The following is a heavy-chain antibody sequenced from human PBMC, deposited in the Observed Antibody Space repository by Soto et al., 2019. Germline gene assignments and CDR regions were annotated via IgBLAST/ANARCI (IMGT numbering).Heavy chain of an antibody. CDR2: ISYDGSNK. CDR3: ARVPSSSGRAHFDY. CDR1: GFTFSSYA. Sequence: QVQLVESGGGVVQPGRSLRLSCAASGFTFSSYAMHWVRQAPGKGLEWVAVISYDGSNKYYADSAKGRFTISRDNSKNTLYLQMNSRRAEDTAVYYCARVPSSSGRAHFDYWGQGTLVTVSS. J-gene: IGHJ4*02. D-gene: IGHD2-15*01. V-gene: IGHV3-30-3*01.